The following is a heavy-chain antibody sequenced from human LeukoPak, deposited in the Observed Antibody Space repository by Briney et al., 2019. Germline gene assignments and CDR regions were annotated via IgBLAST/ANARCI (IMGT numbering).Heavy chain of an antibody. CDR3: ARDPHYDSSGYYPSPFDY. Sequence: GKSLRLSCGASEFTVRGYAMLWVREAPGKGLEWVAVISYDGSNKYYADSVKGRFTISRDNSKNTLYLQMNSLRAEDTAVYYCARDPHYDSSGYYPSPFDYWGQGTLVTVSS. J-gene: IGHJ4*02. CDR2: ISYDGSNK. CDR1: EFTVRGYA. D-gene: IGHD3-22*01. V-gene: IGHV3-30-3*01.